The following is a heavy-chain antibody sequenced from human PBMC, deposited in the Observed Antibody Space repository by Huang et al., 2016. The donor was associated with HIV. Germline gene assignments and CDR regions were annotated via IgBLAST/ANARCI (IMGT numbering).Heavy chain of an antibody. J-gene: IGHJ6*02. CDR2: IKQDETEK. CDR1: TFTFGAYW. V-gene: IGHV3-7*01. CDR3: ATKTAGMDI. Sequence: VESGGRSVQPGGSIRLSCGGSTFTFGAYWMSGVRQPPGKGREGVANIKQDETEKYYVDSVKGRFNISRDNAKKVLFLEMDALRVEDTAIYFCATKTAGMDIWGQGTTVIVSS.